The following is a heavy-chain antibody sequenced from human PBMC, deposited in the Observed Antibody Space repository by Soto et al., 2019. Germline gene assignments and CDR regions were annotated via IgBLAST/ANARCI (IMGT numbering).Heavy chain of an antibody. Sequence: SETLSLTCTVSGGSISSGGYYWSWIRQHPGKGLEWIGYIYYSGSTYYSPSLKSRVTISVDTSKNQFSLRLSSVTAADTAVYYCARVYCSNGVCYTASHGFDIWGQGTMVTLS. CDR2: IYYSGST. D-gene: IGHD2-8*01. CDR1: GGSISSGGYY. J-gene: IGHJ3*02. CDR3: ARVYCSNGVCYTASHGFDI. V-gene: IGHV4-31*03.